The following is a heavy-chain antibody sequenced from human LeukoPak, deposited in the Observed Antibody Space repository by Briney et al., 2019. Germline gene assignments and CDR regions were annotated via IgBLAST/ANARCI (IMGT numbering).Heavy chain of an antibody. Sequence: ASVKVSCKASGYTFTSYGISWVRQAPGQGLEWMEWISAYNGNTNYAQRLQGRVTMTTDTSTSTAYMELRSLRSDDTAVYYCARDSDLNYYDSSGYYGYWGQGTLVTVSS. CDR1: GYTFTSYG. CDR2: ISAYNGNT. CDR3: ARDSDLNYYDSSGYYGY. J-gene: IGHJ4*02. D-gene: IGHD3-22*01. V-gene: IGHV1-18*01.